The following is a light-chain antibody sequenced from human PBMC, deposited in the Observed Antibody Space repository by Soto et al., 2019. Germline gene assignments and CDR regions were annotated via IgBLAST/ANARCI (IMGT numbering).Light chain of an antibody. J-gene: IGKJ1*01. CDR1: QSVLYSSNNQNY. V-gene: IGKV4-1*01. CDR3: QQYLYSRRT. Sequence: DIVMTQSPDSLAVSLGERATINCKSSQSVLYSSNNQNYLAWFQQKPGQPPKLLIYWASTRESGVPDRFSGSGSGTDFTLTISSQQAEDVAVYYCQQYLYSRRTFGQGTKVEIK. CDR2: WAS.